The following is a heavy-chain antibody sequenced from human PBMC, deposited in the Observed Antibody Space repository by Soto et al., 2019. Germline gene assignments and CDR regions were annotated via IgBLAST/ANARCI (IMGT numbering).Heavy chain of an antibody. D-gene: IGHD3-10*01. CDR1: GFSLSTSGVG. CDR3: APTMVRGEVDP. Sequence: QITLKESGHTLVKPTQTLTLTCTFSGFSLSTSGVGVGWIRQPPGKALEWLALIYWDDDKRYSPSLKCRLSTTKDTSKNQVVLTITNMDPVDTATYSCAPTMVRGEVDPWDQGTLVTVSS. J-gene: IGHJ5*02. CDR2: IYWDDDK. V-gene: IGHV2-5*02.